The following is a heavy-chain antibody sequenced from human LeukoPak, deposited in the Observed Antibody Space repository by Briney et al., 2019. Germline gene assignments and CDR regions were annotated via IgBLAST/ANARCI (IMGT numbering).Heavy chain of an antibody. D-gene: IGHD6-19*01. CDR1: GFTFSSNY. Sequence: GGSLRLSCAASGFTFSSNYMSWVRQAPGKGLEWVSVTYSGGSTYYADSVKGRFTISRDNSKNTLYLQMNSLRAEDTAVYYCARDQGRSGWYLDYYYGMDVWGKGTTVTVSS. J-gene: IGHJ6*04. V-gene: IGHV3-53*01. CDR2: TYSGGST. CDR3: ARDQGRSGWYLDYYYGMDV.